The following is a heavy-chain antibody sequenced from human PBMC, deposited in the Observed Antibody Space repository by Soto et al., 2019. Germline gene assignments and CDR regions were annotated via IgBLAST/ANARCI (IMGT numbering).Heavy chain of an antibody. V-gene: IGHV3-9*01. CDR1: GFPFDNYA. D-gene: IGHD4-4*01. CDR3: AKDKLYSNFEYYFDY. Sequence: GGALGVSCPSSGFPFDNYAMHWVRQAPGKGLEWVSGISWNRGTIGYADSVRGRFTISRDNAKNSLYLQMDSLRPEDTALYYCAKDKLYSNFEYYFDYWGQGTLVTVSS. CDR2: ISWNRGTI. J-gene: IGHJ4*02.